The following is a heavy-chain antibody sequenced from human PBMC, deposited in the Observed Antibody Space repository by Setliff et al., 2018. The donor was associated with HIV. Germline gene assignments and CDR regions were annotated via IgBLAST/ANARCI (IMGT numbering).Heavy chain of an antibody. CDR2: INNDTTTT. D-gene: IGHD2-8*01. Sequence: GGSLRLSCAASGFTFCRYWMHWVRQAPGQGLVWVSGINNDTTTTTYADSVKGRFTISRDNAKKSLFLQMNSLRADETAFYYCAALSLRTNAVYGIVSTRFDPWGQGTLVTVSS. CDR3: AALSLRTNAVYGIVSTRFDP. V-gene: IGHV3-74*01. J-gene: IGHJ5*02. CDR1: GFTFCRYW.